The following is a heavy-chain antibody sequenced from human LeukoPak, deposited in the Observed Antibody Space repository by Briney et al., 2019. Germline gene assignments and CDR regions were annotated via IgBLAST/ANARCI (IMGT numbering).Heavy chain of an antibody. J-gene: IGHJ4*02. Sequence: PAGSLRLSCAASGFTFSSYAMHWVRQAPGKGLEWVAVISYDGSNKYYADSVKGRFTISRDDSKNTLFLQMNSLRAEDTAVYYCARDGTDLLTDRIRFDYWGQGTLVTVSS. CDR3: ARDGTDLLTDRIRFDY. CDR2: ISYDGSNK. D-gene: IGHD3-9*01. V-gene: IGHV3-30-3*01. CDR1: GFTFSSYA.